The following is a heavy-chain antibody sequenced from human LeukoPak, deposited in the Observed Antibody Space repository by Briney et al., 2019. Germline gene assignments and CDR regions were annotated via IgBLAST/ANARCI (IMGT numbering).Heavy chain of an antibody. CDR1: GGSINSYY. CDR3: ARLSRGSSAGFDY. CDR2: IYYSGST. Sequence: SETLSLTCTVSGGSINSYYWSWIRQPPGKGLEWIAYIYYSGSTSYNPSLKSRVTISVDTSKNQFSLKLTSVAAADTAVYFCARLSRGSSAGFDYWGQGILVTVSS. J-gene: IGHJ4*02. D-gene: IGHD6-6*01. V-gene: IGHV4-59*01.